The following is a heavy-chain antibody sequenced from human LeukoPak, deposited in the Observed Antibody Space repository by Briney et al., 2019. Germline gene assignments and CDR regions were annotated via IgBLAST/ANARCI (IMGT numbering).Heavy chain of an antibody. CDR2: INHSGST. CDR1: GGSFSGYY. V-gene: IGHV4-34*01. D-gene: IGHD2-2*01. Sequence: SETLSLTCAVYGGSFSGYYWSWIRQPPGKGLEWIGEINHSGSTSYNPSLKSRVTILVDTSKNQFSLKLSSVTAADTAVYYCARDRVVVVPAATYYYYYYGMDVWGQGTTVTVSS. CDR3: ARDRVVVVPAATYYYYYYGMDV. J-gene: IGHJ6*02.